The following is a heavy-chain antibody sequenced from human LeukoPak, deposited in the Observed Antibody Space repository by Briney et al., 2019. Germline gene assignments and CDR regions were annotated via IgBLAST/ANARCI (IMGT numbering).Heavy chain of an antibody. CDR2: IYYSGSA. J-gene: IGHJ5*02. D-gene: IGHD6-13*01. CDR1: GGSIGSYY. V-gene: IGHV4-59*05. CDR3: ARPSRSGWSADP. Sequence: PSETLSLTCTVSGGSIGSYYWSWIRQPPGKGLEWIGSIYYSGSAYYNPTLKSRVTISVDTSKNQFSLKMSSLTAADTAVYYCARPSRSGWSADPWGQGTLVTVSS.